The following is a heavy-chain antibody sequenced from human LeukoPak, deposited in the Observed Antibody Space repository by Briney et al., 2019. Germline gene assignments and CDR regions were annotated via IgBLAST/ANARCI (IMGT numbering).Heavy chain of an antibody. J-gene: IGHJ4*02. D-gene: IGHD5-12*01. CDR2: IIPILGIA. V-gene: IGHV1-69*04. CDR3: ARTYSGYDSPIDY. Sequence: SVKVSCKASGYTFTSYGISWVRQAPGQGLEWMGRIIPILGIANYAQKFQGRVTITADKSTSTAYMELSSLRSEDTAVYYCARTYSGYDSPIDYWGQGTLVTVSS. CDR1: GYTFTSYG.